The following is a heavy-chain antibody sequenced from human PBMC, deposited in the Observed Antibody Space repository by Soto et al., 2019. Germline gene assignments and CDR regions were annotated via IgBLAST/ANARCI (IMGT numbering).Heavy chain of an antibody. D-gene: IGHD6-19*01. V-gene: IGHV1-2*02. Sequence: AAVKVSCKASGYIFTGYYMHWVRQAPGQGLEWMGWINPNNGGKNYAQKFQGRVTMTRDTSISTAYLELSGLTSDDTAVYYCTRGASSGWSPSDFWGQGTLVTVSS. CDR2: INPNNGGK. CDR1: GYIFTGYY. J-gene: IGHJ4*02. CDR3: TRGASSGWSPSDF.